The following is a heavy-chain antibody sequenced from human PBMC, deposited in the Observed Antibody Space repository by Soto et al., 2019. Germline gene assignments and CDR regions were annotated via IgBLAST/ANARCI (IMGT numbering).Heavy chain of an antibody. J-gene: IGHJ4*02. CDR2: ISVSGNII. D-gene: IGHD2-2*01. CDR1: GFTFSTYE. CDR3: VRDTMRASAAASLDY. V-gene: IGHV3-48*03. Sequence: GGSLRLSCAASGFTFSTYEFNWVRQAPGRGLEWISYISVSGNIIKYAESVEGRFTISRDNAENSLHLHMNNLRVDDTALYFCVRDTMRASAAASLDYWGQGTQVTVS.